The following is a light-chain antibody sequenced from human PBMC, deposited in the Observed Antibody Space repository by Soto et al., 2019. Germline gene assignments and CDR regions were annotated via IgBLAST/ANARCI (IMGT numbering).Light chain of an antibody. CDR2: AAS. Sequence: IQMTQSPSSMSASVGDRVTITCRASQSISSYLNWYQQKPGKAPKVLIYAASNLQSGVPPRFSGSGSGTDFTLTISSLQPEDVATYFCQQSYRTPITFGQGIRLEIK. J-gene: IGKJ5*01. CDR1: QSISSY. CDR3: QQSYRTPIT. V-gene: IGKV1-39*01.